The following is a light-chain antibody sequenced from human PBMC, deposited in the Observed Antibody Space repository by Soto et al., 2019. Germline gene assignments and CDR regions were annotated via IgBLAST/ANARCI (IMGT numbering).Light chain of an antibody. J-gene: IGKJ1*01. V-gene: IGKV1-12*01. CDR1: QGIISL. Sequence: DIQMTQSPSSVSASVGDRVTITFRAIQGIISLLAWYQQKPGKAPKLLIYAASSLQSGVPSRFSGSGSGTDFTLTISSLQPEDFATYYCQQANSFPWTFGQGTKVDIK. CDR2: AAS. CDR3: QQANSFPWT.